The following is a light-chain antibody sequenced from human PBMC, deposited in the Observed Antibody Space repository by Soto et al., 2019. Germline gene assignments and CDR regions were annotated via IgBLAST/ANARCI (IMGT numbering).Light chain of an antibody. V-gene: IGKV1-33*01. Sequence: DIQMTQSPSSLSASVGDRVTITCQASQDISNYLNWYQQKPGKAPKLLIYDASNLETGVPSRFSGSGSGTYFTVTISSLQPEDIATYYCQQYDNLLTFGGGNKVEIK. CDR1: QDISNY. CDR2: DAS. CDR3: QQYDNLLT. J-gene: IGKJ4*01.